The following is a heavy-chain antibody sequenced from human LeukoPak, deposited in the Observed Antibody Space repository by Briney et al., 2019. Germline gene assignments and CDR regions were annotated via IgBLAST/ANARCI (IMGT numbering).Heavy chain of an antibody. CDR3: ARDQVFWSGYYTDFDY. CDR2: INAGNGNT. J-gene: IGHJ4*02. V-gene: IGHV1-3*03. CDR1: GYRFTSYA. Sequence: ASVKVSCKASGYRFTSYAMHWVRQAPGQRLEWMGWINAGNGNTKYSQEFQGRVTMTRDMSTSTVYMELSSLRSEDTAVYYCARDQVFWSGYYTDFDYWGQGTLVTVSS. D-gene: IGHD3-3*01.